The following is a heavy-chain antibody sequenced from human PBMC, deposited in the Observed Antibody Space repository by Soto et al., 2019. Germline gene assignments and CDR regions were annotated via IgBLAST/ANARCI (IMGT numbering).Heavy chain of an antibody. J-gene: IGHJ6*03. D-gene: IGHD6-19*01. CDR1: GFTFSDYY. CDR3: ATGGDSGQWLVFYMDV. V-gene: IGHV3-11*01. Sequence: QVQLVESGGGLVKPGGSLRLSCAASGFTFSDYYMSWIRQAPGKGLEWVSYISSSGSTIYYADSVKGRFTISRDNAKNSMVLTRNRVRAHARAVYDCATGGDSGQWLVFYMDVWGNGTTVTVSS. CDR2: ISSSGSTI.